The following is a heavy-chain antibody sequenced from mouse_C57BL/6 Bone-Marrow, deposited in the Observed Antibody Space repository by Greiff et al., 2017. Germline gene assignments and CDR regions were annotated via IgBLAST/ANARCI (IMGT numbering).Heavy chain of an antibody. Sequence: VQLQQSGAELVRPGSSVKMSCKTSGYTFTSYGINWVKQRPGQGLEWIGYIYIGNGYTEYNEKFKGKATLTSDTSSSTAYMQFSSLTSEDSTIYFCARSMVTTPYYWYFDVWGTGTTVTVSS. V-gene: IGHV1-58*01. D-gene: IGHD2-2*01. CDR1: GYTFTSYG. CDR3: ARSMVTTPYYWYFDV. J-gene: IGHJ1*03. CDR2: IYIGNGYT.